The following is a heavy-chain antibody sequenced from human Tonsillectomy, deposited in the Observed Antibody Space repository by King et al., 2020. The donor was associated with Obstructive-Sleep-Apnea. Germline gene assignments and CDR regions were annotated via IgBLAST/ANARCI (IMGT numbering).Heavy chain of an antibody. CDR2: ISSSSSYI. J-gene: IGHJ4*02. CDR1: GFTFSSYT. Sequence: VQLVESGGGLVTPGESLRLSCAASGFTFSSYTMNWVRQAPGKGLEWVSSISSSSSYIYCADSVKGRFTISRDNAKNSLYLQMNSLRAEDTAVYYCERGSFGEFSYIDFCGPGALVTVSS. CDR3: ERGSFGEFSYIDF. D-gene: IGHD3-10*01. V-gene: IGHV3-21*01.